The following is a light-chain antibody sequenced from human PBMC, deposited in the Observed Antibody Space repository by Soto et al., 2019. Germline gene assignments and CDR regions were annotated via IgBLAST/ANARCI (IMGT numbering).Light chain of an antibody. V-gene: IGKV3-15*01. Sequence: EIVMTQSPATLSVSPGERATLSCRASQSVSSNLAWYQQKPGRAPRLLIYSVSTRATGIPARFSGGGSGTEFTLTISSLQFEDFAVYYCQQNNDWPRTFGQGTKVEI. CDR3: QQNNDWPRT. CDR2: SVS. CDR1: QSVSSN. J-gene: IGKJ1*01.